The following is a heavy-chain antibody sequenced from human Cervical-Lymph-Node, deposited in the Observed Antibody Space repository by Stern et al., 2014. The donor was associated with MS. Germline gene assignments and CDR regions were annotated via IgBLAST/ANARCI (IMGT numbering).Heavy chain of an antibody. V-gene: IGHV4-59*01. CDR3: ARDRAYYDSHGYRSNGMDV. Sequence: VQLVESGPGLVKPSETLSLTCTVSGGSLRSYYWSWIRLAPGKGLEWIGYIDYSGNTNYNPSLKSRVTISVDTSKKQFSLKLSSVTAADTAVYYCARDRAYYDSHGYRSNGMDVWGQGTTVTVSS. CDR2: IDYSGNT. CDR1: GGSLRSYY. J-gene: IGHJ6*02. D-gene: IGHD3-22*01.